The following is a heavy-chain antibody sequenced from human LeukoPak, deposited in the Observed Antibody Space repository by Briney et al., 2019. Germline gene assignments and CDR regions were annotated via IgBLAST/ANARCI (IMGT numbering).Heavy chain of an antibody. J-gene: IGHJ6*02. CDR3: ARLFTRAWEYRYGMDV. CDR2: IYIDGIT. CDR1: GGSIGTDGSY. D-gene: IGHD1-26*01. Sequence: PSETLSLTCTVSGGSIGTDGSYWAWIRQPPGKGLEWIGSIYIDGITHYNSSLQSRVTLSIDTSKNHFSLRLTSVTAADTAVFYCARLFTRAWEYRYGMDVWGQGTAVTVSS. V-gene: IGHV4-39*02.